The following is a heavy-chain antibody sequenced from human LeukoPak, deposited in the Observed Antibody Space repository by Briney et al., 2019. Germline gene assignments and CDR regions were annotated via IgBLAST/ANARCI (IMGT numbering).Heavy chain of an antibody. CDR1: GFTFSSYW. CDR3: ARVGGSTVTTYDAFDI. CDR2: INSDGSST. V-gene: IGHV3-74*01. D-gene: IGHD4-17*01. J-gene: IGHJ3*02. Sequence: PGGSLRLSCAASGFTFSSYWMHWVRQAPGKGLVWVSRINSDGSSTSYADSVKGRFTISRDNAKNTLYLQMNSLRAEDTAVYYCARVGGSTVTTYDAFDIWGQGTMVTVSS.